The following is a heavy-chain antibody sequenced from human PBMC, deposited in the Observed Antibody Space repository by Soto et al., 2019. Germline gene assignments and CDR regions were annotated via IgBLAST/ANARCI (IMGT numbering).Heavy chain of an antibody. V-gene: IGHV3-23*01. D-gene: IGHD1-26*01. CDR1: GFTFSSYA. Sequence: PGGSLRLSCAASGFTFSSYAMSWVRQAPGKGLEWVSAISGSGGSTYYADSVKGRFTISRDNSKNTLYLQMNSLRAEDTAVYYCAKDLPIGGSSWYYFDYWGQGTLVTVSS. CDR2: ISGSGGST. CDR3: AKDLPIGGSSWYYFDY. J-gene: IGHJ4*02.